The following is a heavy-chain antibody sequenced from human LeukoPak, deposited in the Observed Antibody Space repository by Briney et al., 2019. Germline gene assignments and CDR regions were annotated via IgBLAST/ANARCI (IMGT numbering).Heavy chain of an antibody. Sequence: GGSLRLSCAASGFTFDDYAMHWVRQAPGKGLVWVSRVSPDGSSTIYADSVKGRFTISRDNAKNTLYLEMNSLRVEDTAGYYCARGVQSSYSVVVRMDVWGKGTTVTVSS. V-gene: IGHV3-74*01. D-gene: IGHD2-2*01. J-gene: IGHJ6*04. CDR1: GFTFDDYA. CDR3: ARGVQSSYSVVVRMDV. CDR2: VSPDGSST.